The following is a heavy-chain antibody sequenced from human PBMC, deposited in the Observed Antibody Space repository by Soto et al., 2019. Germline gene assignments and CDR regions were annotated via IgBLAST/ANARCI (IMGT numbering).Heavy chain of an antibody. Sequence: GASVKVSCKASGYTFATYGISWVRQAPGQGLEWMGWITTYNGNTHNAQSFQGRLTMTTDTSTSTAYMELRSLGSDDTAVYYCARWDCSFTNCRSNAVDIWGQGTLVTVSS. CDR3: ARWDCSFTNCRSNAVDI. CDR1: GYTFATYG. V-gene: IGHV1-18*01. D-gene: IGHD2-2*01. CDR2: ITTYNGNT. J-gene: IGHJ3*02.